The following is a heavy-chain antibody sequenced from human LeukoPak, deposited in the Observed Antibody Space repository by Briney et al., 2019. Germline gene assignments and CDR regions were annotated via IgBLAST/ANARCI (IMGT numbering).Heavy chain of an antibody. CDR1: GGSISSYY. Sequence: SETLSLTCTVSGGSISSYYWSWIQQPPGKGLEWIGYIYYSGSTNYNPSLKSRVTISVDTSKNQFSLKLSSVTAADTAVYYCARAQPQSGYYDFDYWGQGTLVTVSS. CDR3: ARAQPQSGYYDFDY. CDR2: IYYSGST. D-gene: IGHD3-10*01. J-gene: IGHJ4*02. V-gene: IGHV4-59*01.